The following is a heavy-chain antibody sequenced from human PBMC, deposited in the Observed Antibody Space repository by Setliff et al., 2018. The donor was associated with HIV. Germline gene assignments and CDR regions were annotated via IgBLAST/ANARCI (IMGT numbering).Heavy chain of an antibody. CDR2: IGGSASGT. V-gene: IGHV3-23*01. CDR1: GFTFNKYA. J-gene: IGHJ3*02. D-gene: IGHD7-27*01. CDR3: AKVKKLTADLRVDSFDI. Sequence: HPGGSLRLSCVGSGFTFNKYAMSWVRQAPGKGLEWVSAIGGSASGTYYKDSVKGRFTISRDNSKNTLYLQMNSLRVEDTAVYYCAKVKKLTADLRVDSFDIWGHGTMVTVSS.